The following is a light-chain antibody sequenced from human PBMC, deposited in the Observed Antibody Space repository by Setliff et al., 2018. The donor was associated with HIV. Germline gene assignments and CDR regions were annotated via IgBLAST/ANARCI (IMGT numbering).Light chain of an antibody. J-gene: IGLJ1*01. V-gene: IGLV2-14*03. CDR3: SSYTTSGTEV. Sequence: QSVLTQPASVSGSLGQSITISCTGTSNDVGGYNYVSWYKQHPGEAPQLMIYAVTKRPSGVSNRFSGSKSGKAASLTISGLQAEDEADYYCSSYTTSGTEVFGTGTKVTVL. CDR2: AVT. CDR1: SNDVGGYNY.